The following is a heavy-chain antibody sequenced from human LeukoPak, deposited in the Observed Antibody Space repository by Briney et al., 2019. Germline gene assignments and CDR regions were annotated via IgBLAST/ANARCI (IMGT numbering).Heavy chain of an antibody. J-gene: IGHJ4*02. D-gene: IGHD3-3*01. CDR2: INHSGST. Sequence: SETLSLTCAVYGGSFSGYYWSWTRQPPGKGLEWIGEINHSGSTNYNPSLKSRVTISVDTSKNQFSLKLSSVTAADTAVYYCARGSTYYDFWSGYYSGPYSGYFDYWGQGTLVTVSS. CDR3: ARGSTYYDFWSGYYSGPYSGYFDY. CDR1: GGSFSGYY. V-gene: IGHV4-34*01.